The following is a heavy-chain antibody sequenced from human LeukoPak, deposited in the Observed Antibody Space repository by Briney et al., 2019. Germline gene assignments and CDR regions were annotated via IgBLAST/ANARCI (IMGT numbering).Heavy chain of an antibody. V-gene: IGHV3-30*02. CDR1: GFTFSSYG. D-gene: IGHD3-22*01. CDR3: AKDRYDSSGYYDY. J-gene: IGHJ4*02. Sequence: SGGSLRLSCAASGFTFSSYGMHWVRQAPGKRLEWVAFIRYDGSNKYYADSVKGRFTISRDNSKNTLYLQMNSLRAEDTAVYYCAKDRYDSSGYYDYWGQGTLVTVSS. CDR2: IRYDGSNK.